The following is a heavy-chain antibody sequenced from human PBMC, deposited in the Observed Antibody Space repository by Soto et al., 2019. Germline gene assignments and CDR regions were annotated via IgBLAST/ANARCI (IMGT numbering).Heavy chain of an antibody. J-gene: IGHJ4*02. D-gene: IGHD2-2*02. V-gene: IGHV4-34*01. Sequence: QVQLQQWGAGLLKPSETLSLTCAVYGGSFSGYYWSWIRQPPGKGLEWIGEINHSGSTNYNPSLKSRVTISVDTSKTQFSVKLRSVTAADTAVYYCARGGVVPAAIIDSWGQGTLVTVSS. CDR1: GGSFSGYY. CDR2: INHSGST. CDR3: ARGGVVPAAIIDS.